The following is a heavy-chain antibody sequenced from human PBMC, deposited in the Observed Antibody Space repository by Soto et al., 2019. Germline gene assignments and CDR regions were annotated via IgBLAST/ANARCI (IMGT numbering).Heavy chain of an antibody. V-gene: IGHV4-59*01. CDR2: IYYSGST. D-gene: IGHD3-22*01. CDR1: GGSISSYY. J-gene: IGHJ4*02. Sequence: PSETLSLTCTVSGGSISSYYWSWIRQPPGKGLEWIGYIYYSGSTNYNPSLKSRVTISVDTSKNQFSLKLSSVTAADTAVYYCARGGYYYDSSGYYLKWGQGNLVTVSS. CDR3: ARGGYYYDSSGYYLK.